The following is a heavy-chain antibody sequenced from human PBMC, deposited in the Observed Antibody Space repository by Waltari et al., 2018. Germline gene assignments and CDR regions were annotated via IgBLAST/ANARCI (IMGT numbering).Heavy chain of an antibody. CDR2: ISGSGGRT. D-gene: IGHD2-2*01. Sequence: EVQLLESGGGLLQPGGSLRLSCAASGLTFSSYAMSWVRQPPGKGLEWVSGISGSGGRTYYAESVTGRFTISRDNPKNTLYLLMNSLRVEDTAVYYCAKMPRGGTHYYYGMDVWGHGTTVTVSS. CDR1: GLTFSSYA. J-gene: IGHJ6*02. V-gene: IGHV3-23*01. CDR3: AKMPRGGTHYYYGMDV.